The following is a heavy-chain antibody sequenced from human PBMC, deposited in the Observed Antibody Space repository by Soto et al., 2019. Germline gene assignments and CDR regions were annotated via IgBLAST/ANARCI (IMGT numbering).Heavy chain of an antibody. D-gene: IGHD2-21*02. CDR3: RQGEENGDHFDN. J-gene: IGHJ4*02. CDR2: IKPNSGDT. V-gene: IGHV1-2*02. Sequence: QVQLVQSGAEVKKPGASVKVSCKASGYIFNDYYMHWVRQAPGQGLEWMGWIKPNSGDTKYAQKFQDRVTMTRDTSLSTAYMGLSRLRFDDTAVYYCRQGEENGDHFDNGCQGTLVFVTS. CDR1: GYIFNDYY.